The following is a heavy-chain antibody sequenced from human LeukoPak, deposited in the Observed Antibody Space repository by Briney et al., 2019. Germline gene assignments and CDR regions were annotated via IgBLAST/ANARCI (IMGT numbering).Heavy chain of an antibody. CDR1: GYNFIRYY. J-gene: IGHJ6*02. V-gene: IGHV1-46*01. D-gene: IGHD2-8*01. Sequence: ASVKVSCKASGYNFIRYYMHWVRQAPGQGLEWMGIINPSGGSTSYVQKFQDRVTMTRDTSTSSVYMELSSLKSEDTAVYYCAREDVVLVDAVRYYYYGMDVWGQGTTVTVSS. CDR2: INPSGGST. CDR3: AREDVVLVDAVRYYYYGMDV.